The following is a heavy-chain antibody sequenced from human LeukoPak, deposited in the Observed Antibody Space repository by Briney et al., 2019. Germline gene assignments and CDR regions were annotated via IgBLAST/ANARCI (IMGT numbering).Heavy chain of an antibody. V-gene: IGHV4-59*01. J-gene: IGHJ6*03. CDR2: IYYTGST. CDR3: ARGYYYYYMDV. Sequence: SSETLSLTCTVSGGSISNYYWSWIRQPPGKGLEWIGYIYYTGSTYYNPSLKSRATISFDTSKNQFSLKLSSVTAADTAVYYCARGYYYYYMDVWGKGTTVTVSS. CDR1: GGSISNYY.